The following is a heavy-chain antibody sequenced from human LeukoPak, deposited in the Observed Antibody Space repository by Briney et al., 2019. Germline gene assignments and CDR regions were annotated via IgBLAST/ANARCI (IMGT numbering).Heavy chain of an antibody. CDR1: GFPFSSYW. J-gene: IGHJ4*02. CDR3: VRSLDY. Sequence: GGSLRLSCVASGFPFSSYWMNWVRQAPGKGLEWVSVIAGSDGFTQYADSVKGRFTISRDNSKNTVYLQMNRLRVEDTALYYCVRSLDYWGQGTLVTVSS. CDR2: IAGSDGFT. V-gene: IGHV3-23*01.